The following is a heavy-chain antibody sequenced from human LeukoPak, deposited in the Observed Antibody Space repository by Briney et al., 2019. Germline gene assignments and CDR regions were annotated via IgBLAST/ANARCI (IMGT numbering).Heavy chain of an antibody. CDR1: RFTFSSYW. J-gene: IGHJ4*02. CDR3: ASGYSSGWYVIDY. V-gene: IGHV3-7*01. CDR2: IKQDGSEK. Sequence: PGGSLRLSCAASRFTFSSYWMSWVRQAAGKGVEGVANIKQDGSEKDYVDSVKGRFTISRDNAKSSLYLQMNSLRAEDTAVYYCASGYSSGWYVIDYWGQGTLVTVSS. D-gene: IGHD6-19*01.